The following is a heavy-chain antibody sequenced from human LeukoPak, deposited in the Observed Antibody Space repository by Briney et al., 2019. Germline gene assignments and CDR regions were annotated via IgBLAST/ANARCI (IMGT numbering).Heavy chain of an antibody. J-gene: IGHJ4*02. D-gene: IGHD4-11*01. CDR1: GYTFTSYY. V-gene: IGHV1-46*01. Sequence: ASVKVSCKASGYTFTSYYMRWVRQAPGQGLEWMGIINPSGGSTSYARKFQGRVTMTRDTSTSTVYMELSSLRSEDTAVYYCARATVCCSMDYWGQGTLVTVSS. CDR3: ARATVCCSMDY. CDR2: INPSGGST.